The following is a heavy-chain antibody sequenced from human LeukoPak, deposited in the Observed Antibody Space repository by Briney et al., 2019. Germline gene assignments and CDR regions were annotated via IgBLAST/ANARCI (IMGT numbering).Heavy chain of an antibody. CDR1: GFTFSSYA. Sequence: GGSLRLSCAASGFTFSSYAMHWVRQAPGKGLEWVAFIQYDGSNKYHGDSVRGRFTISRDNSKNALYLQMNSLRAEDTAVYYCAGGTIFGVVMGYWGQGTLVTVSS. CDR2: IQYDGSNK. J-gene: IGHJ4*02. CDR3: AGGTIFGVVMGY. D-gene: IGHD3-3*01. V-gene: IGHV3-30*02.